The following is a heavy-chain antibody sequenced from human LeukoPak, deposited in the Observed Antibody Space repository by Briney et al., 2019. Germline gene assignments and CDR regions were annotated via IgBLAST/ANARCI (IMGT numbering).Heavy chain of an antibody. CDR2: ISPSGGIT. CDR1: GFTFSSHG. CDR3: ARGAGYSYADSVY. Sequence: GGSLRLSCAASGFTFSSHGMNWVRQAPGKGLEWVSGISPSGGITYYTDSVKGRFTISRDNSKNTVSLQMNSLRAEDMAVYYCARGAGYSYADSVYWGQGTLVTVSS. J-gene: IGHJ4*02. V-gene: IGHV3-23*01. D-gene: IGHD5-18*01.